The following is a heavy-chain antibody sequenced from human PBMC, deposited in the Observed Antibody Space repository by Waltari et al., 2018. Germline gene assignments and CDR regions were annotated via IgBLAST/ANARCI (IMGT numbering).Heavy chain of an antibody. CDR1: GGSISSYY. J-gene: IGHJ4*02. CDR2: IYYSGST. CDR3: ARGGNWAYYFDY. V-gene: IGHV4-59*01. Sequence: QVQLQESGPGLVKPSETLSLTCTVSGGSISSYYWSWIRQPPGKGLEWIGYIYYSGSTNYNPSLKSRVTISVDTSKNQFSLKLSSVTAADTAVYYCARGGNWAYYFDYWGQGTLVTVSS. D-gene: IGHD7-27*01.